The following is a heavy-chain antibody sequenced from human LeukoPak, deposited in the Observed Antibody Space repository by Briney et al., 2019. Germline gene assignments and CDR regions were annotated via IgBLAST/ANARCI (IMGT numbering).Heavy chain of an antibody. CDR1: GFTVSSNY. Sequence: PGGSLRLSCAASGFTVSSNYMNWVRQAPGKGLEWVSMTYSGGSTYYADSVKGRFTISRDNSKNTLYLQMNSLRAEDTAVYYCARDRQYDYGMDVWGQGTTVTVSS. D-gene: IGHD2/OR15-2a*01. V-gene: IGHV3-53*01. CDR3: ARDRQYDYGMDV. CDR2: TYSGGST. J-gene: IGHJ6*02.